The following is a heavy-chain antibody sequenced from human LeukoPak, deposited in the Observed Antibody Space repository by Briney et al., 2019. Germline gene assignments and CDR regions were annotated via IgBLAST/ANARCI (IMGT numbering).Heavy chain of an antibody. CDR1: GFSLTSGGEG. Sequence: SSPTLVYTTQTLTLTCSFSGFSLTSGGEGVDWIRQPPGNAPEWLALIYWDDDKRFRPSLQNRLTVSKDTSKNQVVLSMTKMDPLDTGTYYCAHTRHGATPTRLDFWGQGILVVVS. J-gene: IGHJ4*02. CDR2: IYWDDDK. V-gene: IGHV2-5*02. CDR3: AHTRHGATPTRLDF. D-gene: IGHD4/OR15-4a*01.